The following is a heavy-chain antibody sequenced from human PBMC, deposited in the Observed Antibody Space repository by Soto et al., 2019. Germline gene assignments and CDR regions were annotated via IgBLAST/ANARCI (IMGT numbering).Heavy chain of an antibody. J-gene: IGHJ3*02. V-gene: IGHV1-2*02. CDR2: INPNNGGT. Sequence: VKASCKASGSTLTGYYMHWVRQAPGHGLEWMGWINPNNGGTKYAQKFQGSVTMTSDTSISTGYMELSRLRSDDTAVYYYARASGVYDAFNIWRQGTMVTVSS. D-gene: IGHD4-17*01. CDR3: ARASGVYDAFNI. CDR1: GSTLTGYY.